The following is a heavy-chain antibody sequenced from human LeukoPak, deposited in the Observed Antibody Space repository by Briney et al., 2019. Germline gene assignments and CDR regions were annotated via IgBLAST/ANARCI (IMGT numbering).Heavy chain of an antibody. CDR3: ARDYYDSSAIYFDY. CDR2: IYYSGST. J-gene: IGHJ4*02. Sequence: SETLSLTCTVSGGSISSSSYYWGWIRQPPGKGLEWIGSIYYSGSTYYHPSLKSRVTISVDTSKNQFSLKLSSVTAADTAVYYCARDYYDSSAIYFDYWGQGTLVTVSS. V-gene: IGHV4-39*02. D-gene: IGHD3-22*01. CDR1: GGSISSSSYY.